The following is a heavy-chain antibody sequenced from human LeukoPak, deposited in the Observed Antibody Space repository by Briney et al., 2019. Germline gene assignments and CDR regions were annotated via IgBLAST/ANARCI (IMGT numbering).Heavy chain of an antibody. J-gene: IGHJ4*02. CDR1: GGSISSGSYY. CDR3: ARTYYYDSSGYYEFDY. D-gene: IGHD3-22*01. CDR2: IYTSGST. V-gene: IGHV4-61*02. Sequence: PSQTLSLTCTVSGGSISSGSYYWSWIRQPAGKGLEWIGRIYTSGSTNYNPSLKSRVTISVGTSKNQFSLKLSSVTAADTAVYYCARTYYYDSSGYYEFDYWGQGTLVTVSS.